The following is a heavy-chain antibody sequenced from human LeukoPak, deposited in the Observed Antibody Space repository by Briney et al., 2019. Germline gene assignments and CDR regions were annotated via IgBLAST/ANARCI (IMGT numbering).Heavy chain of an antibody. CDR2: IDDGGSPI. Sequence: GGSLRLSCAASGFTFRSYIMTWVRQAPGKGLEWISYIDDGGSPIYYAVSVEGRFTVSRDNAKNSIYLQMNRLRAEDPAVYYCARGGSSWFSYWGQGTLVTVSS. CDR1: GFTFRSYI. V-gene: IGHV3-48*01. D-gene: IGHD6-13*01. J-gene: IGHJ4*02. CDR3: ARGGSSWFSY.